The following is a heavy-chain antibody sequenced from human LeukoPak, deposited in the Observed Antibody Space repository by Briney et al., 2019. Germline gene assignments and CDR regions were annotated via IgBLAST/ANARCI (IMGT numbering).Heavy chain of an antibody. V-gene: IGHV4-59*01. D-gene: IGHD3-10*01. CDR2: IYYSGTT. CDR1: GGSISGFF. Sequence: SETLSLTCTVSGGSISGFFWTWIRQSPGKGPEYIGYIYYSGTTDYNPTLKSRVSMSVDTSKNQFFLNLTSVTAADTAIYYCARVGYGSGSWGWFDPGGQGTLVTVSS. CDR3: ARVGYGSGSWGWFDP. J-gene: IGHJ5*02.